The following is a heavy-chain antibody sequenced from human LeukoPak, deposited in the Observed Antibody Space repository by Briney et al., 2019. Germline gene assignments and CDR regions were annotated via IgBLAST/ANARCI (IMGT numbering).Heavy chain of an antibody. Sequence: GASVKVSCKASGYTFTGYYMHWVRQATGQGLEWMGYENPNSGNSAYAQKFQGRVTITTDASITTAYMELSGLRSEDTALYYCAREGLDYWGQGTLVTVSS. J-gene: IGHJ4*02. V-gene: IGHV1-8*03. CDR1: GYTFTGYY. CDR3: AREGLDY. CDR2: ENPNSGNS.